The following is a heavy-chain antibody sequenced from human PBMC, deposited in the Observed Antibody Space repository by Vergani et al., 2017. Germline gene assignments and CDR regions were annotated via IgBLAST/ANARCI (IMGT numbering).Heavy chain of an antibody. Sequence: EVQLVESGGGLVQPGGSLRLSCAASGFTFSSYEMNWVRQAPGKGLEWVSYISSSGSTIYYADSVKGRFTISRDNAKNSLYLQMNSLRAEDTAVYYCARVVSYSSGWYDFDYWGQGTLVTVSS. D-gene: IGHD6-19*01. CDR1: GFTFSSYE. J-gene: IGHJ4*02. CDR2: ISSSGSTI. CDR3: ARVVSYSSGWYDFDY. V-gene: IGHV3-48*03.